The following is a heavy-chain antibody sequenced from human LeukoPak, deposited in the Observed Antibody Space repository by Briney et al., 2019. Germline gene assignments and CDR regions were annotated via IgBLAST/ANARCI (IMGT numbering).Heavy chain of an antibody. Sequence: GESLKISCKGSGYSFTSYWIGWVRQMPGKGLEWMGIIYPGDSDTRYSPSSQGQVTISADKSISTAYLQWSSLKASGTAMYYCARFGSSSNDYGDGLVLYWGQGTLVTVSS. D-gene: IGHD4-17*01. J-gene: IGHJ4*02. CDR3: ARFGSSSNDYGDGLVLY. CDR2: IYPGDSDT. CDR1: GYSFTSYW. V-gene: IGHV5-51*01.